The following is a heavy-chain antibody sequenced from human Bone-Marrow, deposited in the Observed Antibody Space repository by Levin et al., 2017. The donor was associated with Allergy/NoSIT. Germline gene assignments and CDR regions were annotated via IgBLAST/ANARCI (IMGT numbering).Heavy chain of an antibody. CDR2: AYSSGSA. Sequence: SQTLSLTCTVSGASISTHYWSWIRQPPGKGLEWIGFAYSSGSAIYNPSLKTRVTMSVDTSKNQFSLKLGSVTAADTAVYYCARHVTTVTTRGGFDSWGQGTLVTVSS. V-gene: IGHV4-59*08. D-gene: IGHD4-17*01. CDR1: GASISTHY. CDR3: ARHVTTVTTRGGFDS. J-gene: IGHJ4*02.